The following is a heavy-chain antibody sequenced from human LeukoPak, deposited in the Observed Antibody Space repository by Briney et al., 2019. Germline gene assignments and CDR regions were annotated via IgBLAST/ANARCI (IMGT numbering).Heavy chain of an antibody. Sequence: SETLSLTCAVYGGSLSGYQWSWIRQPPGKGLEWIGEINHSGTTDYNPSLKSRVTISVDKSKNQFSLKLSSVTAADTAVYYCARDASIVVVPAAMGYFDYWGQGTLVTVSS. CDR3: ARDASIVVVPAAMGYFDY. CDR2: INHSGTT. V-gene: IGHV4-34*01. CDR1: GGSLSGYQ. D-gene: IGHD2-2*01. J-gene: IGHJ4*02.